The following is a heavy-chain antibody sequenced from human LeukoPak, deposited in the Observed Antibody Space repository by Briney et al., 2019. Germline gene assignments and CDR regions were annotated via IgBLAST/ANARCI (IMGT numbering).Heavy chain of an antibody. J-gene: IGHJ4*02. CDR1: GYTFTTYG. CDR3: ARGKVGATDY. D-gene: IGHD1-26*01. Sequence: GASVKVSCKASGYTFTTYGISWVRQAPGQGLEWMGWINPNSGGTNYAQKFQGRVTMTRDTSISTAYMELSRLRSDDTAVYYCARGKVGATDYWGQGTLVTVSS. V-gene: IGHV1-2*02. CDR2: INPNSGGT.